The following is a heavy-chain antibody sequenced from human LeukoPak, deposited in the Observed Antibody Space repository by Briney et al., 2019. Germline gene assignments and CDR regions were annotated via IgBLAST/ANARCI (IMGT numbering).Heavy chain of an antibody. CDR2: IYYRGNT. Sequence: SETLSLTCAVSGGSITSSNYYSGWISHPPREGMEWSASIYYRGNTYYNPSLKSRVTISVDTSKNQFSLKLSSVTAADAAMYYCARHGYDSSGYHSYYFDYWGQGTLVTVSS. J-gene: IGHJ4*02. CDR3: ARHGYDSSGYHSYYFDY. CDR1: GGSITSSNYY. V-gene: IGHV4-39*01. D-gene: IGHD3-22*01.